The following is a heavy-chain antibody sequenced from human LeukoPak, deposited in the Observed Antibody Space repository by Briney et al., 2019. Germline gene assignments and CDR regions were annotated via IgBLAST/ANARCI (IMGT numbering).Heavy chain of an antibody. J-gene: IGHJ2*01. CDR3: ARSGSGYYYVWYFDL. CDR1: GGSISSGSYY. Sequence: SETLSLTCTVSGGSISSGSYYWSWIRQPAGKGLEWIGRIYISGSTNYNPSLKSRVTISVDTSKNQFSLKLSSVTAADTAVYYCARSGSGYYYVWYFDLWGRGTLVTVSS. CDR2: IYISGST. D-gene: IGHD3-22*01. V-gene: IGHV4-61*02.